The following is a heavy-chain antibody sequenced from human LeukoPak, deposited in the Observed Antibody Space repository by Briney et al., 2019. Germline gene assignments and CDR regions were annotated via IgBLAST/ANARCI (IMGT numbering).Heavy chain of an antibody. CDR1: GFTVSSNY. D-gene: IGHD3-3*01. CDR3: ARDHQLRSKFGY. V-gene: IGHV3-21*01. Sequence: GGSLRLSCAASGFTVSSNYMSWVRQAPGKGLEWVSSISSSSSYIYYADSVKGRFTISRDNAKNSLYLQMNSLRAEDTAVYYCARDHQLRSKFGYWGQGTLVTVSS. CDR2: ISSSSSYI. J-gene: IGHJ4*02.